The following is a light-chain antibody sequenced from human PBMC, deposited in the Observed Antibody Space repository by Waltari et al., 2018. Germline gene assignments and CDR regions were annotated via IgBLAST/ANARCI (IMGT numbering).Light chain of an antibody. CDR3: QSYDSSLRAVL. Sequence: QSVLTQPPSVSGAPGQRVTISCTGSSSNIGRYYVQWYQQLPGTAPKLLIYENNKRPSGVSDRFSGSQSGTSASLTITGLQSEDEADYYCQSYDSSLRAVLFGGGTRLTVL. CDR1: SSNIGRYY. V-gene: IGLV1-40*01. CDR2: ENN. J-gene: IGLJ2*01.